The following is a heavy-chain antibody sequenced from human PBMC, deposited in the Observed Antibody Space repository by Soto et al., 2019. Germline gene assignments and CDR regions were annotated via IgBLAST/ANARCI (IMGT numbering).Heavy chain of an antibody. V-gene: IGHV1-3*01. CDR2: INAGKGNT. CDR3: ARSEVIPEGCDY. CDR1: GYIFTTYA. Sequence: ASVKVSCKASGYIFTTYALHWVRQAPGQRLEWMGWINAGKGNTKYSQKFQDRVTITRDTSASVAYMELSSLASEDTAVYYCARSEVIPEGCDYWGQGALVTVSS. D-gene: IGHD3-16*02. J-gene: IGHJ4*02.